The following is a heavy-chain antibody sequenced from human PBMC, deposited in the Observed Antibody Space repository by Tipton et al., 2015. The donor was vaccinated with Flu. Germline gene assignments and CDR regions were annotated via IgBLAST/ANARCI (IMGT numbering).Heavy chain of an antibody. J-gene: IGHJ4*02. CDR1: GFTFSNYA. Sequence: SLRLSCAASGFTFSNYAMHWVRQAPGKGLEWVAIISYDGSNKYHADSVKGRFTISRDNSKNTLYLQMNSLRVEDTAVYYCARDLGGIFPRGDYEFYFEYWGQGTLVTVSS. V-gene: IGHV3-30*04. CDR3: ARDLGGIFPRGDYEFYFEY. D-gene: IGHD2/OR15-2a*01. CDR2: ISYDGSNK.